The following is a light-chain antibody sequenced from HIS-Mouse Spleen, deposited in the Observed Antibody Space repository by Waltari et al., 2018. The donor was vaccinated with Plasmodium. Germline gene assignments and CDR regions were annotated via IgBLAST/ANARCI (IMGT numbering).Light chain of an antibody. Sequence: EIVMAQSPATLSVSPGHRAPRPCRASQSVSSNLACHQQKPGQAPRLLIYGASTRATGSPARFSGSGSGTEFTLTISSMQSEDFAVYYCQQYNNWPPTFGQGTKVEIK. CDR2: GAS. V-gene: IGKV3-15*01. CDR1: QSVSSN. CDR3: QQYNNWPPT. J-gene: IGKJ1*01.